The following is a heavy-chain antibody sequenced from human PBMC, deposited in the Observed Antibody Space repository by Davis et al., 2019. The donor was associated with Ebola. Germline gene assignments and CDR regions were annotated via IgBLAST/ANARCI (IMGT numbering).Heavy chain of an antibody. CDR3: ARDYYDYVWGSYRYLGY. CDR2: INPSGGST. V-gene: IGHV1-46*01. J-gene: IGHJ4*02. D-gene: IGHD3-16*02. Sequence: AASVKVSCKASGYTFTSYYMHWVRQAPGQGLEWMGIINPSGGSTSYAQKFQGRVTMTRDTSTSTVYMELSSLRSEDTAVYYCARDYYDYVWGSYRYLGYWGQGTLVTVSS. CDR1: GYTFTSYY.